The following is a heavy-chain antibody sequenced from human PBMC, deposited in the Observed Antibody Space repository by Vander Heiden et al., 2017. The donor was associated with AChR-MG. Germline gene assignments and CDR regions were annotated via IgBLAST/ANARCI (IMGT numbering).Heavy chain of an antibody. V-gene: IGHV3-66*02. CDR2: IYSGGST. CDR3: ARVRRGDGYNFDY. D-gene: IGHD5-12*01. CDR1: GFTVSSNY. Sequence: EVQLVESGGGLVQPGGSLRLSCAASGFTVSSNYMSWVRQAPGKGLEWVSVIYSGGSTYYADSVKGRFTISRDNSKNTLYLQMNSLRAEDTAVNYCARVRRGDGYNFDYWGQGTLVTVSS. J-gene: IGHJ4*02.